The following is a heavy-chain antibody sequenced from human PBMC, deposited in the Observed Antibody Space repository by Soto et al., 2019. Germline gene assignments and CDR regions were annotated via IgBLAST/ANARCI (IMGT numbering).Heavy chain of an antibody. V-gene: IGHV3-64*04. CDR2: IHTSGEAT. D-gene: IGHD1-26*01. CDR3: AKDYRWEARYYYYYGMDV. Sequence: GGALRLSCSASGFTFKSHAMHWVRQAPGKGLEYISTIHTSGEATFYADAVRGRFVVSRDNSKNTLYLQMNSLRAEDTAVYYRAKDYRWEARYYYYYGMDVWGQGTTVTVSS. CDR1: GFTFKSHA. J-gene: IGHJ6*02.